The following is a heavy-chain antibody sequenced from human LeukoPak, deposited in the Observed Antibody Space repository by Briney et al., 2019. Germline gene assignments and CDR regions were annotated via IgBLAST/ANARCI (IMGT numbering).Heavy chain of an antibody. CDR2: INPNSGGT. CDR1: GYTFTGYY. Sequence: GASVKVSCKASGYTFTGYYMHWVRQAPGQGLEWMGWINPNSGGTNYAQKFQGRVTMTSDTSISTAYMELSILRSDDTAVYYCARDISSGWFLNYFDYWGQGTLVTVSS. V-gene: IGHV1-2*02. J-gene: IGHJ4*02. CDR3: ARDISSGWFLNYFDY. D-gene: IGHD6-19*01.